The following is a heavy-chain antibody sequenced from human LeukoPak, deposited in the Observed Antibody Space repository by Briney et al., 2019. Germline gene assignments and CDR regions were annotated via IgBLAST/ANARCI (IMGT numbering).Heavy chain of an antibody. CDR2: ISSSSTYI. Sequence: GGSLRLSCAASGFTFSTYSMNWVRQAPGKGLEWVSSISSSSTYIYSAGSVKGRFTISRDNTKSSLYLQMNSLRAEDTAVYYCARYTGWWDVWGKGTTVTISS. CDR1: GFTFSTYS. CDR3: ARYTGWWDV. V-gene: IGHV3-21*01. D-gene: IGHD6-19*01. J-gene: IGHJ6*04.